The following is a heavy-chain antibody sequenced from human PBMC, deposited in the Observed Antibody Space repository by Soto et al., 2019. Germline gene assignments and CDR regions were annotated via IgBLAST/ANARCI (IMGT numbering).Heavy chain of an antibody. D-gene: IGHD2-15*01. CDR1: GGTFSSYT. J-gene: IGHJ1*01. V-gene: IGHV1-69*02. Sequence: SVKVSCKASGGTFSSYTISWVRQAPGQGLEWMGRIIPILGIANYAQKFQGRVTITADKSTSTAYMELSSLRSEDTAVYYCERGYCSGGSCQGYFQHWGQGTLVTVSS. CDR2: IIPILGIA. CDR3: ERGYCSGGSCQGYFQH.